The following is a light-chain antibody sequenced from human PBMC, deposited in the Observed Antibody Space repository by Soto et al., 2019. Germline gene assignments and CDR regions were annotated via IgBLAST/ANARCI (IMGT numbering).Light chain of an antibody. V-gene: IGKV1-13*02. CDR2: DAS. J-gene: IGKJ5*01. CDR3: QQYNSFPT. CDR1: QGISSY. Sequence: AIQFTQSPSSLSASVGDRVTITCRASQGISSYLAWYQQKPGKAPKLLIYDASSLQSGVPPRFSGSGSGTEFTLTIRSLQPDDIATYYCQQYNSFPTFGQGTRLEIK.